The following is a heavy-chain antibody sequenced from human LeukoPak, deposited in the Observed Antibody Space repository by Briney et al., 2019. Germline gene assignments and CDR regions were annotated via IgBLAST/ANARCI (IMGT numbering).Heavy chain of an antibody. J-gene: IGHJ4*02. Sequence: PSETLSLTCTVSGGSISSSSYYCGWIRQPPGKGLEWIGSIYYSGSTYYNPSLKSRITISVDTSKNQFSLKLSSVTAADTAVYYCARQAEIIVSNPSFDYWGQGTLVTVSS. CDR2: IYYSGST. V-gene: IGHV4-39*01. CDR1: GGSISSSSYY. D-gene: IGHD2/OR15-2a*01. CDR3: ARQAEIIVSNPSFDY.